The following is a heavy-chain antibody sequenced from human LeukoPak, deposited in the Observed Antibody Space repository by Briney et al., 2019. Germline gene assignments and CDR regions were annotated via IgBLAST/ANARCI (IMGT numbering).Heavy chain of an antibody. Sequence: GGSLRLSCAAPGFTFSSYWMHWVRQAPGKGLVWVSRINSDGSSTSYADSVKGRFTISRDNAKNTLYLQMNSLRAEDTAVYYCAKDLERSVGHTLSSTTCYGSWGQGTLVTVSS. D-gene: IGHD2-2*01. CDR3: AKDLERSVGHTLSSTTCYGS. J-gene: IGHJ5*02. V-gene: IGHV3-74*01. CDR1: GFTFSSYW. CDR2: INSDGSST.